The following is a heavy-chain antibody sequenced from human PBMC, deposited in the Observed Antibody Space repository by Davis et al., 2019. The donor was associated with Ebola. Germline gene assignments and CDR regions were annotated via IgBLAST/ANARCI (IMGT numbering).Heavy chain of an antibody. Sequence: SVKVSCKASGGTFSSYTINWVRQAPGQGLEWMGGIIPISGIPSYAQKFQGRVTISADDSTSTVYMELTSLRSEDTAVYYCARDLYSSPLSNWFDPWGQGTLVTVSS. D-gene: IGHD6-13*01. V-gene: IGHV1-69*13. CDR2: IIPISGIP. J-gene: IGHJ5*02. CDR3: ARDLYSSPLSNWFDP. CDR1: GGTFSSYT.